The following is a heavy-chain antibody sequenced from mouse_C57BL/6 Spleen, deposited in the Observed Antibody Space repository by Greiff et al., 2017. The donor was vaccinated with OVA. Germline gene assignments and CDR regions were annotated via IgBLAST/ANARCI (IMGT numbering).Heavy chain of an antibody. Sequence: VQLQQPGAELVMPGASVKLSCKASGYTFTSYWMHWVKQRPGQGLEWIGEIDPSDSYTNYNQKFKGKSTLTVDKSSSTAYMQLSSLTSEDSAVYYCASTAQAPAWFAYWGQGTLVTVSA. V-gene: IGHV1-69*01. CDR2: IDPSDSYT. D-gene: IGHD3-2*02. CDR1: GYTFTSYW. CDR3: ASTAQAPAWFAY. J-gene: IGHJ3*01.